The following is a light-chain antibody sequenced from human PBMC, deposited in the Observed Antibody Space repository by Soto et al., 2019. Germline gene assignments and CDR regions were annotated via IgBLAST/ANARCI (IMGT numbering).Light chain of an antibody. V-gene: IGKV4-1*01. J-gene: IGKJ3*01. Sequence: DIVMPQSPDSLAVSLGERATINCKSSQSVLYSSNNKNYLAWYQQKPGQPPKLLISWASTRESGVPDRFSGSGSGTDFTLTISSLQAEDVAVYYCQQYYSTPPTFGPGTKVDIK. CDR3: QQYYSTPPT. CDR2: WAS. CDR1: QSVLYSSNNKNY.